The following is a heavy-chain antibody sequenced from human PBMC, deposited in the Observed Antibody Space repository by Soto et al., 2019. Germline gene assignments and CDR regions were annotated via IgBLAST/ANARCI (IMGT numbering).Heavy chain of an antibody. J-gene: IGHJ4*02. Sequence: EVHLLESGGGVVQPGGSLRLSCVASGFNFKKFAMDWVRQAPGEGLEWVSGISCCGGSTSYPDSVKSRFSMARDDSKNTLSLQMNSLVVEDTAKYYCAKADGEQWLVPHLDNWGQGTLVTVS. D-gene: IGHD6-19*01. CDR2: ISCCGGST. CDR3: AKADGEQWLVPHLDN. V-gene: IGHV3-23*01. CDR1: GFNFKKFA.